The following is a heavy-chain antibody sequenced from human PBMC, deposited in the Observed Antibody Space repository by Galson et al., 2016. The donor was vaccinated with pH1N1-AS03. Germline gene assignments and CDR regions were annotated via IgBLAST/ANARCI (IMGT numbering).Heavy chain of an antibody. Sequence: SLRLSCAASGFTFSGYTMSWVRQAPGKGLEWVSFISSSSTYIYYADSLKGRFTISRDNAKNSLYLQMNSLRDEDTAVYYCARDGPPQGISVAGSLDFWGQGTLVTVSS. CDR3: ARDGPPQGISVAGSLDF. V-gene: IGHV3-21*01. J-gene: IGHJ4*02. CDR1: GFTFSGYT. D-gene: IGHD6-19*01. CDR2: ISSSSTYI.